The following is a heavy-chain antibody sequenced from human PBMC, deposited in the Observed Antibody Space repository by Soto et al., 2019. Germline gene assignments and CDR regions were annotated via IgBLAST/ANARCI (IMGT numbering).Heavy chain of an antibody. CDR2: IDPKSGDT. D-gene: IGHD2-21*01. V-gene: IGHV1-2*02. CDR3: ARRHLRDYVKRSFDP. J-gene: IGHJ5*02. CDR1: GYTFTDHQ. Sequence: QVQLVQSGPEVKKPGASVKVSCKASGYTFTDHQIHWLRRAPGHRLEWMGRIDPKSGDTTFAQTYQGRITVTRDTSSNTVYIEMTRLTSDDTAIYYCARRHLRDYVKRSFDPWGQGSLVTVSS.